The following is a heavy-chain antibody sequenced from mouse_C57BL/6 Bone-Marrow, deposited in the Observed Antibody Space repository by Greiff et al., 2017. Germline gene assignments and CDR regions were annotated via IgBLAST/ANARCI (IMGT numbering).Heavy chain of an antibody. D-gene: IGHD1-1*01. J-gene: IGHJ3*01. V-gene: IGHV1-64*01. Sequence: QVQLKQPGAELVKPGASVKLSCKASGYTFTSYWMHWVKQRPGQGLEWIGMIHPNSGSTNYNEKFKSKATLTVDKSSSTAYMQLSSLTSEDSAVYYCARALSTVVATREFAYWGQGTLVTVSA. CDR1: GYTFTSYW. CDR2: IHPNSGST. CDR3: ARALSTVVATREFAY.